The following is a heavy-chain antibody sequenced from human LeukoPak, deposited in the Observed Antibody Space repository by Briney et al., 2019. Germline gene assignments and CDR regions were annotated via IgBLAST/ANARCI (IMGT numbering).Heavy chain of an antibody. CDR1: GFTFSSYW. D-gene: IGHD3-10*01. J-gene: IGHJ4*02. CDR3: ARVVVRGVHYPFDY. Sequence: GGSLRLSCAASGFTFSSYWMSWVRQAPGKGLERVANIKQDGSEKYYVDSVKGRFTISRDNAKNSLYLQMNSLRAEDTAVYYCARVVVRGVHYPFDYWGQGTLVTVSS. CDR2: IKQDGSEK. V-gene: IGHV3-7*01.